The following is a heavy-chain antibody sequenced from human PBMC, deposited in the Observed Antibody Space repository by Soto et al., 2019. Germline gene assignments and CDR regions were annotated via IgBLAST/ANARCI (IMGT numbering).Heavy chain of an antibody. D-gene: IGHD3-10*01. CDR3: ARGELWFGELLYRY. Sequence: QVQLVESGGGVVQPGRSLRLSCAASGFTFSSYGMHWVRQAPGKGLEWVAVIWYDGSNKYYADSVKGRFTISSDNSKNTLYLQMNSLRAEDTAVYYCARGELWFGELLYRYWGQGTLVTVSS. CDR1: GFTFSSYG. J-gene: IGHJ4*02. V-gene: IGHV3-33*01. CDR2: IWYDGSNK.